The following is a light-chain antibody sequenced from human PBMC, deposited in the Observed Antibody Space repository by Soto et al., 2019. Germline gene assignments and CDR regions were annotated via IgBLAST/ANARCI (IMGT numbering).Light chain of an antibody. Sequence: EIMMTQSPATLSVSPGERATLSCRASQSVTNNLAWYQQKPGQAPRLLIYGAFTRATGIPARFSGSGSGTEFTITITSLQSEDFAVYYCQQYTNWPYTFGQGAKLEIK. CDR3: QQYTNWPYT. J-gene: IGKJ2*01. CDR2: GAF. V-gene: IGKV3-15*01. CDR1: QSVTNN.